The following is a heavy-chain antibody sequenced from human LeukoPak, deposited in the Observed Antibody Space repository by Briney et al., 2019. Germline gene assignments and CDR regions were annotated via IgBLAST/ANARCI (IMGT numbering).Heavy chain of an antibody. CDR2: ISSSSSYI. CDR1: GFTVSSNY. Sequence: GGSLRLSCAASGFTVSSNYMNWVRQAPGKGLEWVSSISSSSSYIYYADSVKGRFTISRDNAKNSLYLQMNSLRAEDTAVYYCARDRGSRGYDYWGQGTLVTVSS. CDR3: ARDRGSRGYDY. J-gene: IGHJ4*02. D-gene: IGHD3-10*01. V-gene: IGHV3-21*01.